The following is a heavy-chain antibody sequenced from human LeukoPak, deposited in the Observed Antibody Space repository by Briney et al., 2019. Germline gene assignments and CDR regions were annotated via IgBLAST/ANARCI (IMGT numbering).Heavy chain of an antibody. Sequence: GGSLRLSCAASGFTFSSYGMHWVRQAPGKGLEWVAVISYDGSNKYYADSVTGRFTISRDNSKNTLYLQMNSLRAEDTAVYYCAKDYHLAAPAASNGDAFDIWGQGTMVTVSS. V-gene: IGHV3-30*18. CDR2: ISYDGSNK. CDR3: AKDYHLAAPAASNGDAFDI. D-gene: IGHD2-2*01. CDR1: GFTFSSYG. J-gene: IGHJ3*02.